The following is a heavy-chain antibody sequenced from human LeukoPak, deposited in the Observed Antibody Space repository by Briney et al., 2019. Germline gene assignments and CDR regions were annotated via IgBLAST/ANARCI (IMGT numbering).Heavy chain of an antibody. D-gene: IGHD3-9*01. Sequence: SETLSLTCTVSGGSISSYYWSWIRQPPGKGLECIGYIYYSGSTNYNPSLKSRVTISVDTSKNQFSLKLSSVTAADTAVYYCSKPNAAYDILTGYYGYYFDYWGQGTLVTVSS. CDR2: IYYSGST. V-gene: IGHV4-59*01. J-gene: IGHJ4*02. CDR3: SKPNAAYDILTGYYGYYFDY. CDR1: GGSISSYY.